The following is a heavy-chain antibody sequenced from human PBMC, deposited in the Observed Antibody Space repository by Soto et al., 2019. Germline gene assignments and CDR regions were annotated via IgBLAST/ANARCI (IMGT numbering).Heavy chain of an antibody. Sequence: SETLSLTCTVSGGSVSSGSYYWSWIRQSPEKGLEWIGYIYYSGSINYNPSFKSRVTISADTSKNQFSLKLASVTTADTAVYYCARNTKENQRDYGASYYYYYGMDVWGQGTTVTV. J-gene: IGHJ6*02. D-gene: IGHD4-17*01. CDR3: ARNTKENQRDYGASYYYYYGMDV. CDR2: IYYSGSI. CDR1: GGSVSSGSYY. V-gene: IGHV4-61*01.